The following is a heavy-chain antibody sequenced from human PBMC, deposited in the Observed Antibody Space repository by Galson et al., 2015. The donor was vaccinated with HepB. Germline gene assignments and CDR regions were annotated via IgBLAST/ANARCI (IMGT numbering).Heavy chain of an antibody. CDR1: GFTVSSNY. J-gene: IGHJ3*02. CDR2: IYSGGST. D-gene: IGHD4-17*01. Sequence: SLRLSCAASGFTVSSNYMSWVRQAPGKGLEWVSVIYSGGSTYYADSVKGRFTISRHNSKNTLYLQMNSLRAEDTAVYYCARDDYGDYEGAFDIWGQGTMVTVSS. CDR3: ARDDYGDYEGAFDI. V-gene: IGHV3-53*04.